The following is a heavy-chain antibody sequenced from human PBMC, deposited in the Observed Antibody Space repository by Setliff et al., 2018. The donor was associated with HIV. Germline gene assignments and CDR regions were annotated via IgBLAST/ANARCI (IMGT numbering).Heavy chain of an antibody. D-gene: IGHD3-22*01. CDR1: GDSASNSRYY. CDR2: IHYDERT. V-gene: IGHV4-39*01. J-gene: IGHJ5*02. CDR3: ASRIYYYDSNNFLREEGFDP. Sequence: SETLSLTCTVSGDSASNSRYYWAWIRQPPGKGLEYIGSIHYDERTYYNPSLKSRVTISLDTYKNQFSLNLTSVTAADTAVYYCASRIYYYDSNNFLREEGFDPWGQGTLVTVSS.